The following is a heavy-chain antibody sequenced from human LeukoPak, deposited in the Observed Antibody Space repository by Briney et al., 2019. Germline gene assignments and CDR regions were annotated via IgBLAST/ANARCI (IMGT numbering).Heavy chain of an antibody. CDR3: ARPPSRGYSSSFEY. J-gene: IGHJ4*02. D-gene: IGHD2-2*03. CDR1: GYRFPTYW. V-gene: IGHV5-51*01. Sequence: GESLKISCKGSGYRFPTYWIAWVPQIPGKGLGRMRIIYPDESNIRYSPSFQGQVTISADTSISTAYLQWSSRKASDTAMYYCARPPSRGYSSSFEYWGQGTLVTVSS. CDR2: IYPDESNI.